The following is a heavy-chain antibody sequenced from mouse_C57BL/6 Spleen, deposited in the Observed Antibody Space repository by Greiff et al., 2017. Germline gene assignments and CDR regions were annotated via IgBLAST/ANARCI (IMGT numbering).Heavy chain of an antibody. Sequence: EVKLVESGGGLVKPGGSLKLSCAASGFTFSDYGMHWVRQAPEKGLEWVAYISSGSSTIYYADTVKGRFTISRDNAKNTLFLQMTSLRSEDTAMYYCARGDWGDYGDYAMDYWGQGTSVTVSS. D-gene: IGHD2-13*01. V-gene: IGHV5-17*01. CDR1: GFTFSDYG. CDR2: ISSGSSTI. CDR3: ARGDWGDYGDYAMDY. J-gene: IGHJ4*01.